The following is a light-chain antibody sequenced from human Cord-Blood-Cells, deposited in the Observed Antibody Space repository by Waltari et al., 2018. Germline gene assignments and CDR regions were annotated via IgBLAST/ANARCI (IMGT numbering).Light chain of an antibody. CDR1: QSISSW. Sequence: DIKMTQSPSPWPASLGDRVTITCRASQSISSWLAWYQQKPGKAPKLLIYKASSLESGVPSGFSGSGSGTEFTLTISSLQPDDFATYYCQQYNSYSFGQGTKLEIK. CDR3: QQYNSYS. CDR2: KAS. V-gene: IGKV1-5*03. J-gene: IGKJ2*03.